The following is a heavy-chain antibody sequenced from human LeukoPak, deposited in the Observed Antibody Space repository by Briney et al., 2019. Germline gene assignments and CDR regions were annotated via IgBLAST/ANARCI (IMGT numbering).Heavy chain of an antibody. CDR1: GGSISSYY. Sequence: PSETLSLTCTVSGGSISSYYWNWIRQPPGEGLEWIGYVHYSGSTYYNPSLKSRVTISVDTSKNQFSLKLSSVTAADTAVYYCASIPWLLPYSELNWFDPWGQGTLVTVSS. V-gene: IGHV4-59*08. J-gene: IGHJ5*02. CDR2: VHYSGST. D-gene: IGHD3-22*01. CDR3: ASIPWLLPYSELNWFDP.